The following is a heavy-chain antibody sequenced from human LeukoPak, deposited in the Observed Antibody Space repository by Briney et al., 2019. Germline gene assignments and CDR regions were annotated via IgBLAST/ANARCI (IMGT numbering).Heavy chain of an antibody. D-gene: IGHD6-19*01. V-gene: IGHV3-23*01. CDR3: AKKDKAVAGTPDY. J-gene: IGHJ4*02. CDR1: GFTFSSYA. CDR2: ISGSGGST. Sequence: GGSLRLSCAASGFTFSSYAMSWVRQAPGKGLEWVSAISGSGGSTYYADSVKGRFTISRDNSKNTLYLKKTSLRAEDTAVYYCAKKDKAVAGTPDYWGQGTLVTVSS.